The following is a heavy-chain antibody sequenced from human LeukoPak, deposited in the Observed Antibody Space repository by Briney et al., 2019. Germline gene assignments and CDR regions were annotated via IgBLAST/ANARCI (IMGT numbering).Heavy chain of an antibody. Sequence: GSSVKVSCKASGGTFSSYAISWVRQAPGQGLEWMGRIIPILGIANYAQKFQGRVTITADKSTSTAYMELSSLRFEDTAVYYCASRGYSGYDFLFAFDIWGQGTMVTVSS. CDR2: IIPILGIA. CDR1: GGTFSSYA. D-gene: IGHD5-12*01. CDR3: ASRGYSGYDFLFAFDI. V-gene: IGHV1-69*04. J-gene: IGHJ3*02.